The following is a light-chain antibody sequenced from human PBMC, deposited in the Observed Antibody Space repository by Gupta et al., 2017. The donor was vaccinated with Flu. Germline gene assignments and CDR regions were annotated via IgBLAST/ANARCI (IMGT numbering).Light chain of an antibody. CDR1: QSLGSN. CDR3: QQYNNWPSWT. CDR2: GAS. Sequence: EIVMTQSPATLSVSPGERATLSCGASQSLGSNLAWYQRKPGQAPRLLIYGASTRATGIPARFTGSGSGTEFTLTISSLQSEDFAVYFCQQYNNWPSWTFGQGTKVEI. V-gene: IGKV3-15*01. J-gene: IGKJ1*01.